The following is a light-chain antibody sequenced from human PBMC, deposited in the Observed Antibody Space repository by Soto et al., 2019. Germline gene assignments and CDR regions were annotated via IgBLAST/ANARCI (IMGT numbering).Light chain of an antibody. CDR3: QQYMSSPRT. Sequence: ELVLTQSPGTLSLSPGERATLSCRASQSVSSSYLAWYQQKPGQDPRLLIYGASSRATGIPDRGSGRGAGTDGTLTISRLEPEDFAVYYGQQYMSSPRTCGQGTKVDI. CDR1: QSVSSSY. J-gene: IGKJ1*01. CDR2: GAS. V-gene: IGKV3-20*01.